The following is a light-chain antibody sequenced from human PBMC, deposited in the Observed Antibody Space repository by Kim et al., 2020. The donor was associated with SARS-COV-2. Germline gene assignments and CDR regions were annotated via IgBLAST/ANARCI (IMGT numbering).Light chain of an antibody. J-gene: IGLJ1*01. V-gene: IGLV1-47*01. CDR2: RTN. CDR3: SAWDASLSGQV. CDR1: HSNIGGNE. Sequence: QRDTISWFESHSNIGGNEVQWYQQRLPGTAPRPLIYRTNRRPSGVPDRFSASKSGTSASLAISGLRSEDEADYYCSAWDASLSGQVFGTGTKVTVL.